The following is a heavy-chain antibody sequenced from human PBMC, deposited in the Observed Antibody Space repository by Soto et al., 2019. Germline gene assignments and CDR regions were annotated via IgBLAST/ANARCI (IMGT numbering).Heavy chain of an antibody. J-gene: IGHJ4*02. Sequence: PWGSLRLSCAASGFTFSSYAMNWVRQAPGKGLEWVSVISGSGGLTKYADSVKGRFTVSRDNSKNRLYLEMNSLSAEDTAVYYCVRWGYYDFWSGPPFDYWGQGTLVTVSS. D-gene: IGHD3-3*01. CDR3: VRWGYYDFWSGPPFDY. CDR2: ISGSGGLT. CDR1: GFTFSSYA. V-gene: IGHV3-23*01.